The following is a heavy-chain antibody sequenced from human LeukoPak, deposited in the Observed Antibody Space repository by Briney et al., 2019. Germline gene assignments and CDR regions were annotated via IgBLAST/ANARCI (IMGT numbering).Heavy chain of an antibody. V-gene: IGHV4-59*01. CDR3: ARARAAGYFDY. CDR2: IYYSGST. CDR1: GGSISSYY. J-gene: IGHJ4*02. D-gene: IGHD6-13*01. Sequence: KPSETLSLTCTVSGGSISSYYWSWIRQPPGKGLEWIGYIYYSGSTNYNPSLKGRVTISVDTSKNQFSLKLSSVTAADTAVYYCARARAAGYFDYWGQGTLVTVSS.